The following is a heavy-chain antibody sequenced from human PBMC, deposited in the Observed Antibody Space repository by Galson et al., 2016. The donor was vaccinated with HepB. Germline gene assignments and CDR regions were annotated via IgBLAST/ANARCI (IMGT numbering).Heavy chain of an antibody. V-gene: IGHV4-59*01. CDR3: ARRRLLKRLGNYYYYGMDV. CDR1: GGSINNYY. D-gene: IGHD1-1*01. J-gene: IGHJ6*02. Sequence: SETLSLTCTVFGGSINNYYWSWIRQPPGKGLEWIGYIYYSGSTNYNPSLKSRVTISVDTSKNQFSLKMTSVTAADSAVYYCARRRLLKRLGNYYYYGMDVWGQGTTVTVSS. CDR2: IYYSGST.